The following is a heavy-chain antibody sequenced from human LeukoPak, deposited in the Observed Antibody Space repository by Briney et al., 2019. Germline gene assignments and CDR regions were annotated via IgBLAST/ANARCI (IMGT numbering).Heavy chain of an antibody. CDR1: GFTFSNYA. CDR3: GTRPRDSSGYYLGAFDG. J-gene: IGHJ3*01. D-gene: IGHD3-22*01. Sequence: GGSLRLSCEASGFTFSNYAIAWVRQAPGKGLDWVSVIGASGADTYYSDSVKGRFTVSRDNSKDTLFLHMSSLRAEDTAVYFCGTRPRDSSGYYLGAFDGWGQGTTVTVSS. V-gene: IGHV3-23*01. CDR2: IGASGADT.